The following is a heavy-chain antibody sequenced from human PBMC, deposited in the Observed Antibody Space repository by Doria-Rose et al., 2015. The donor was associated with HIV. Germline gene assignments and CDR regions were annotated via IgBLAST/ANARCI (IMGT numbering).Heavy chain of an antibody. CDR1: GVSLSSPGMG. D-gene: IGHD6-13*01. V-gene: IGHV2-26*01. J-gene: IGHJ4*02. CDR2: IFSDDER. CDR3: ARIKSSRWYHKYYFDF. Sequence: VTLKESGPVLVKPTETLTLTCTVSGVSLSSPGMGVSWVRQPPGKALEWLANIFSDDERSYNPSLKSRLTISRGTSRSQVVLTMTDMDPVDTATYYCARIKSSRWYHKYYFDFWGQGTLVIVSA.